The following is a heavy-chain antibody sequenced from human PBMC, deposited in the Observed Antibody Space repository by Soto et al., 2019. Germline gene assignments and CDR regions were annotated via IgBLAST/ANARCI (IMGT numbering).Heavy chain of an antibody. CDR3: ARDREDQLLFYYYYYGMDV. V-gene: IGHV3-33*01. D-gene: IGHD2-2*01. CDR2: IWYDGSNK. Sequence: GSLRLSGAASVFTVSSYGMHWVRQAPGKGLEWVAVIWYDGSNKYYADSVKGRFTISRDNSKNTLYLQMNSLRAEDTAVYYCARDREDQLLFYYYYYGMDVWGQGTTVTAP. J-gene: IGHJ6*02. CDR1: VFTVSSYG.